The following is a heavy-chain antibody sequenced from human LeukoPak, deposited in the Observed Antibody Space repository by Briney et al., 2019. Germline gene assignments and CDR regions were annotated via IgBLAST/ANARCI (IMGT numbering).Heavy chain of an antibody. J-gene: IGHJ4*01. CDR2: ISHSGHTI. V-gene: IGHV3-11*01. CDR1: GFIVSSSY. Sequence: GGSLRLSCAASGFIVSSSYMSWVRQAPGKGLEWISYISHSGHTIDYVDSVRGRFTISRDNTRRSLFLHMSVLRDEDTAVYYCAREAYGGNAGPYFDCWGRGTSVIVSS. D-gene: IGHD4-23*01. CDR3: AREAYGGNAGPYFDC.